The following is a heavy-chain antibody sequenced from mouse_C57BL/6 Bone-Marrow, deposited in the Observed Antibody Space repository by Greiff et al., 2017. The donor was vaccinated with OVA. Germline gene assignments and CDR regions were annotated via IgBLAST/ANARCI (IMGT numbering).Heavy chain of an antibody. CDR2: DFPYNGGT. CDR1: GFTFTDYY. J-gene: IGHJ3*01. D-gene: IGHD2-3*01. Sequence: EVQLQQSGPVLVKPGPSVKISCKASGFTFTDYYLRWLKQSHGKNLEWIGVDFPYNGGTSYNQKFKGKATLTVDTSSSTAYMELNSLTSEDSAVYYCARWGYYAWFAYWGQGTLVTVSA. V-gene: IGHV1-36*01. CDR3: ARWGYYAWFAY.